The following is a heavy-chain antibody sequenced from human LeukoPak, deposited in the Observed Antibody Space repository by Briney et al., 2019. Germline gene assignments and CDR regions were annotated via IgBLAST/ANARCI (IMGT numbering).Heavy chain of an antibody. CDR2: INPNSGGT. CDR1: GYSFTDYY. V-gene: IGHV1-2*02. Sequence: GASVKVSCKTSGYSFTDYYMHWVRQAPGQGLEWMGWINPNSGGTSSAQKFQGRVTMTRDTSITTVYMEVRWLTSDDTAIYYCARADRLHGGSYLIGPWGLGTLVTVSS. D-gene: IGHD2-21*01. CDR3: ARADRLHGGSYLIGP. J-gene: IGHJ5*02.